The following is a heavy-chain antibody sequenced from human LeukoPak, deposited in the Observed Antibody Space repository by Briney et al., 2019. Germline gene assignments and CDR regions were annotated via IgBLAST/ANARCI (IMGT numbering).Heavy chain of an antibody. CDR2: ISYSGNT. V-gene: IGHV4-59*01. Sequence: SETLSLTCTVSLGSICSFYWSWIRQPPGKGLEWIGYISYSGNTKYNPSLKSRVTISVDTSKNQFSLKLSSVTAADTAVYYCARDYGGKFDYWGQGTLVTVSS. J-gene: IGHJ4*02. CDR1: LGSICSFY. CDR3: ARDYGGKFDY. D-gene: IGHD4-23*01.